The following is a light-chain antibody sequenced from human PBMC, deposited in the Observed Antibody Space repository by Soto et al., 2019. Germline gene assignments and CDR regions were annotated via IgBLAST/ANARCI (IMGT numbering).Light chain of an antibody. CDR3: QQRNVWPPIN. CDR2: DST. CDR1: QSIHTS. V-gene: IGKV3-11*01. J-gene: IGKJ5*01. Sequence: VLTQSPATLSLSPGERATLSCRASQSIHTSLAWYQQKPGQPPRLVVYDSTLRANGVPDRFGGSRSGKEFTLTINNLEPEDFAVYYCQQRNVWPPINFGQGTRLEI.